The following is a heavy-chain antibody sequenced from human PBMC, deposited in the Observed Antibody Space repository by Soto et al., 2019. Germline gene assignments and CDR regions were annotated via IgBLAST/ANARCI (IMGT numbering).Heavy chain of an antibody. D-gene: IGHD6-6*01. V-gene: IGHV4-30-2*01. J-gene: IGHJ6*02. Sequence: QLQLRESGSGLVRPSQTLSLTCAVSGDSISRGGYSWTWIRQPPGKAPEWIGNIYDSGSTSYNPSLKSRVTMSVDRSQNQFSLKLTSVTAADTAVYFCARGSSSYYDYGMDVWGQGTKVTVSS. CDR3: ARGSSSYYDYGMDV. CDR1: GDSISRGGYS. CDR2: IYDSGST.